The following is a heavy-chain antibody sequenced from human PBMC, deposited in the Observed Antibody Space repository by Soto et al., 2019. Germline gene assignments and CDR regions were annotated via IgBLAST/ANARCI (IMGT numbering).Heavy chain of an antibody. Sequence: LSLTCSVSGDSTDDYYWSWIRQSPGKGLEWIGYIYYSGSTNYNPSLKSRPSISVDTSKNQFSLKLSSVTAADTAVYYCARAVVAYDGSGSYYSQFEYWGRGTLVTVSS. CDR2: IYYSGST. D-gene: IGHD3-10*01. V-gene: IGHV4-59*01. CDR1: GDSTDDYY. J-gene: IGHJ4*01. CDR3: ARAVVAYDGSGSYYSQFEY.